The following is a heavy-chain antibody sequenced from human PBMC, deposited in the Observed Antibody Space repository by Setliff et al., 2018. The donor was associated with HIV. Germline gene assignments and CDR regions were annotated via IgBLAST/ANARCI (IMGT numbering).Heavy chain of an antibody. Sequence: LSLICAVYGGSFRGYYWSWIRQPPGKGLEWIGEINHSGSTNYNPSLKSRVTISVDTSKNQFSLKLSSVTAADTAVYYCARARAGRDRITIFGVVIRDDYYYGMDVWGQGTTVTVSS. V-gene: IGHV4-34*01. CDR1: GGSFRGYY. D-gene: IGHD3-3*01. CDR3: ARARAGRDRITIFGVVIRDDYYYGMDV. CDR2: INHSGST. J-gene: IGHJ6*02.